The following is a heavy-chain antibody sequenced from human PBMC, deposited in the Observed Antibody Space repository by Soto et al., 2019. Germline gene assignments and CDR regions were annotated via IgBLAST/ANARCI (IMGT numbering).Heavy chain of an antibody. CDR3: ARDSHDMSLGHEYSSSDPGFYYYYYGMDV. J-gene: IGHJ6*01. CDR1: GFTFSSYS. CDR2: ISSSSSYI. V-gene: IGHV3-21*01. D-gene: IGHD6-6*01. Sequence: GGSLRLSCAASGFTFSSYSMNWVRQAPGKGLEWVSSISSSSSYIYYADSVKGRFTISRDNAKNSLYLQMNSLRAEDTAVYYCARDSHDMSLGHEYSSSDPGFYYYYYGMDVWGEGTTVTVSS.